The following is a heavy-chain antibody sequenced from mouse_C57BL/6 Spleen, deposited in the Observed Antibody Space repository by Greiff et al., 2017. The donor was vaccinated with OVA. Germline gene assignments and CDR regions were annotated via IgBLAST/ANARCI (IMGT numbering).Heavy chain of an antibody. V-gene: IGHV1-66*01. J-gene: IGHJ2*01. CDR2: IYPGSGNT. CDR1: GNSFTSYY. CDR3: ARGDGVFDY. Sequence: QVQLQQSGPELVKPGASVKISCKASGNSFTSYYIHWVKQRPGQGLEWIGWIYPGSGNTKYNEKFKGKATLTADTSSSTAYMQLSSLTSEDSAVYYCARGDGVFDYWGQGTTLTVSS.